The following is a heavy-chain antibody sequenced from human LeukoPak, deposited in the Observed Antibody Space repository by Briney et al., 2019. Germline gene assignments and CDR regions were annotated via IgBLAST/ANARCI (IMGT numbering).Heavy chain of an antibody. V-gene: IGHV1-69*04. CDR2: IIPIPGIA. CDR3: ALDRGDGYNHVYFDY. CDR1: GGTFSSYA. J-gene: IGHJ4*02. D-gene: IGHD5-24*01. Sequence: SVKVSCKASGGTFSSYAISWVRQAPGQGLEWMGRIIPIPGIANYAQKFQGRVTITADKSTSTAYMELSSLRSEDTAVYYCALDRGDGYNHVYFDYWGQGTLVTVSS.